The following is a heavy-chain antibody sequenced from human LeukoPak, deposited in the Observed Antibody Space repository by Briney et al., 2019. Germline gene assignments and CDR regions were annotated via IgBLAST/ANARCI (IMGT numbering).Heavy chain of an antibody. Sequence: SETLSLTCGVSGGSIRSTNWWSWVRQPPGKGLEWIGEVHLNGATNYNPSLESRVSMSIDKSKNQLSLKLSSVTAADTATYYCTRESGAFSPFGFWGQGTLVTVSS. V-gene: IGHV4-4*02. CDR2: VHLNGAT. J-gene: IGHJ4*02. D-gene: IGHD1-26*01. CDR1: GGSIRSTNW. CDR3: TRESGAFSPFGF.